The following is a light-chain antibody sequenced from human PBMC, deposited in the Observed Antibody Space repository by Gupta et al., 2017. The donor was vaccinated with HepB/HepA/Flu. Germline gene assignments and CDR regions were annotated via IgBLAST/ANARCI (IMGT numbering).Light chain of an antibody. Sequence: DIVMTQSPDSLSVSLGERATINCKSSQSVLYSSNNKNYLAWYQQKPAQPPQLLIYWASTRESGVPDPFSGSGSWTAFTLPISNLQAEDVAVYYCHQCYISPPTFGPGTKVDIK. CDR3: HQCYISPPT. J-gene: IGKJ3*01. V-gene: IGKV4-1*01. CDR2: WAS. CDR1: QSVLYSSNNKNY.